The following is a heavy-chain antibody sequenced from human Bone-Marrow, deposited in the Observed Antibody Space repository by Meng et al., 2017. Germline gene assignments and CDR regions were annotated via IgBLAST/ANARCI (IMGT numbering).Heavy chain of an antibody. D-gene: IGHD4-23*01. V-gene: IGHV3-15*01. CDR3: TRADYGGKGV. Sequence: GESLKISCAASGFTFSNAWMSWVRQAPGKGLEWVGRIKSKTDGGTTDYAAPVKGKFTISRDDSKNTLYLQLNSLKTEDTDVYYCTRADYGGKGVWGQGTLVTVSS. CDR2: IKSKTDGGTT. CDR1: GFTFSNAW. J-gene: IGHJ4*02.